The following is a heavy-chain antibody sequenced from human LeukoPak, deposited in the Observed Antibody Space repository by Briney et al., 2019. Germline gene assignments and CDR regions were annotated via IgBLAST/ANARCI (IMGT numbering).Heavy chain of an antibody. CDR3: ARNLEHCSGGSCYPLVTDY. CDR2: IDHSGST. CDR1: GGSFSGYY. Sequence: PSETLSLTCAVYGGSFSGYYWSWIRQPPGKGLEWIGEIDHSGSTNYNPSLESRVTISVDTSKNQFSLKLSSVTAADTAVYYCARNLEHCSGGSCYPLVTDYWGQGTLVTVSS. V-gene: IGHV4-34*01. D-gene: IGHD2-15*01. J-gene: IGHJ4*02.